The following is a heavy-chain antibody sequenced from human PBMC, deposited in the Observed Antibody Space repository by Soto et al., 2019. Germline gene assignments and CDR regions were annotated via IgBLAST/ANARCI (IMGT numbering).Heavy chain of an antibody. CDR3: TKEHDYGYYGWFDP. Sequence: GGSLRLSCAASGFTFSSYAMNWVRQAPGKGLEWVSTISGSGASTYYADSVKGRFTISRDNSKNTLYLQMNSLRADDTAVYYCTKEHDYGYYGWFDPWGQGTLVTVSS. V-gene: IGHV3-23*01. CDR1: GFTFSSYA. CDR2: ISGSGAST. J-gene: IGHJ5*02. D-gene: IGHD4-17*01.